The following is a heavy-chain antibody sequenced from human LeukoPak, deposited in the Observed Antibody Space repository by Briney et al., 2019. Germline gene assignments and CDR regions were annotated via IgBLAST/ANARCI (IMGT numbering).Heavy chain of an antibody. V-gene: IGHV4-34*01. CDR3: ARASRLLDY. CDR1: GGSFSGYY. CDR2: INHSGST. D-gene: IGHD5/OR15-5a*01. Sequence: MPSETLSLTCAVYGGSFSGYYWSWIRQPPGKGLEWIGEINHSGSTNYNPSLKSRVTISVDTSKNQFSLKLSSVTAADTAVYYCARASRLLDYWGQGTLVTVSS. J-gene: IGHJ4*02.